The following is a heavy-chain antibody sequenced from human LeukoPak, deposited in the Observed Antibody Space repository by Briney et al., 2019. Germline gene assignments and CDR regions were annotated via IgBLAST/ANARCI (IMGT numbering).Heavy chain of an antibody. Sequence: GGSLRLSCAASGFTFSDYYMSWIRQAPGKELEWVSYISSSGSTIYYADSVKGRFTISRDNAKNSLYLQMNSLRAEDTAVYYCARDNVDPYDSSGYVVYWGQGTLVTVSS. CDR3: ARDNVDPYDSSGYVVY. CDR2: ISSSGSTI. D-gene: IGHD3-22*01. CDR1: GFTFSDYY. J-gene: IGHJ4*02. V-gene: IGHV3-11*04.